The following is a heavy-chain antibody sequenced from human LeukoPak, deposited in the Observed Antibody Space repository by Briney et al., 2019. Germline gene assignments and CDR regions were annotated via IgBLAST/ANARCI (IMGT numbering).Heavy chain of an antibody. V-gene: IGHV1-18*01. CDR3: ARESHVTREDY. Sequence: SVKVSCKASGYTFTSYGISWVRQASGQGLEWMGWISANDGNTDYPQKLQGRVTMTTDTSTSTAYMELRSLRSDDTAVYYCARESHVTREDYWGQGTLVTVSS. CDR2: ISANDGNT. J-gene: IGHJ4*02. CDR1: GYTFTSYG. D-gene: IGHD3-10*01.